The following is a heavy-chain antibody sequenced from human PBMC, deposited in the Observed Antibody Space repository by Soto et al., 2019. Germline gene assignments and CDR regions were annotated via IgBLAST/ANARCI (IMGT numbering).Heavy chain of an antibody. V-gene: IGHV1-2*02. D-gene: IGHD6-19*01. CDR3: ARDLGTGWYDNFDY. J-gene: IGHJ4*02. CDR2: INPDSGRT. Sequence: QVQLVQSGADVKKPGASVMVSCKASGYAFTAYYVHWVRQAPGQGLEWLGWINPDSGRTNYVQRFQGRVTLTTDTSTSTAYMDLSRLRSDDTAMYYCARDLGTGWYDNFDYWGRGTLVTVSS. CDR1: GYAFTAYY.